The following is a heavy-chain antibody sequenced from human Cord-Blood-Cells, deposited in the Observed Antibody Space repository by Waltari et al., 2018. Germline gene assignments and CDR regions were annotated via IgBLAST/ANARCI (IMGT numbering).Heavy chain of an antibody. Sequence: QVQLVQSGAEVKKPGSSVKVSCKASGGTFSSYAISWVRQSPGQGLEWMGGVIPIFGTENYAQKFQGRVTITADESTSTAYMELSSLRSEDTAVYYCARDPRRGDRNAFDIWGQGTMVTVSS. CDR3: ARDPRRGDRNAFDI. D-gene: IGHD3-10*01. CDR2: VIPIFGTE. V-gene: IGHV1-69*01. J-gene: IGHJ3*02. CDR1: GGTFSSYA.